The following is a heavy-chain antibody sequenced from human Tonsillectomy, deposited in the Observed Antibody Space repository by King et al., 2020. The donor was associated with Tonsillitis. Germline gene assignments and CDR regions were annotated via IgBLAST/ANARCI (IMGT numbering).Heavy chain of an antibody. D-gene: IGHD3-16*01. V-gene: IGHV3-23*04. CDR2: ISGSGTST. J-gene: IGHJ4*02. CDR1: GFTFSSYA. CDR3: ANFVPLDGGAAKADFDY. Sequence: VQLVESGGGLVQPGGSLRLSCAASGFTFSSYAMSWVRQAPGKGLEWVSGISGSGTSTHYADSVKGRFTISRDNSKNTLYLQMNSLGAEDTALYYCANFVPLDGGAAKADFDYWGQGTLVTVSS.